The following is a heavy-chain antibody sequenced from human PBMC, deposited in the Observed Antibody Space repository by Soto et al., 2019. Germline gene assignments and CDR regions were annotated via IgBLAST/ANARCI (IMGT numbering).Heavy chain of an antibody. D-gene: IGHD3-10*01. J-gene: IGHJ6*03. CDR3: ASDYRSGIFLNHNYYYYYMDV. CDR1: GYTFTSYD. V-gene: IGHV1-8*01. CDR2: MNPNSGNT. Sequence: QVQLVQSGAEVKKTGASVKVSCKASGYTFTSYDINWVRQATGQGLEWMGWMNPNSGNTGYAQKFQGRVTMTRNTSISTSYMELSSLRSEDTAVYYCASDYRSGIFLNHNYYYYYMDVWGKGTTVTVSS.